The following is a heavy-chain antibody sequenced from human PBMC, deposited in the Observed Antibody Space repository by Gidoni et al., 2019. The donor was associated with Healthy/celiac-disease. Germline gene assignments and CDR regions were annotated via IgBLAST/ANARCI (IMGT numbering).Heavy chain of an antibody. J-gene: IGHJ5*02. Sequence: QAQLQESGPGLVMRSQNRSLTFTVSGGSISSGSHYWSWIRQPAGKGRKWIGRIYTSGSTNYNPSLKSRVTMSVDTYKSQFSRKLSSVTAADTAVYYGARGIVSGWFDPWGQGTLVTLSS. V-gene: IGHV4-61*02. D-gene: IGHD2-21*01. CDR3: ARGIVSGWFDP. CDR2: IYTSGST. CDR1: GGSISSGSHY.